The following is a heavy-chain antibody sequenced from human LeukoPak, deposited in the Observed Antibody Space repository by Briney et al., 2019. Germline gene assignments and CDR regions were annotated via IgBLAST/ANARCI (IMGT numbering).Heavy chain of an antibody. D-gene: IGHD3-16*01. CDR3: ARDSRGGGPDFDY. CDR1: GGSFSGYY. CDR2: INHSEST. V-gene: IGHV4-34*01. J-gene: IGHJ4*02. Sequence: SETLSLTCAVYGGSFSGYYWSWIRQPPGKGLEWIGEINHSESTNYNPSLKSRVTISIDTSNNQFSLKVSSVTAADTAVYYCARDSRGGGPDFDYWGQGTLVTVSS.